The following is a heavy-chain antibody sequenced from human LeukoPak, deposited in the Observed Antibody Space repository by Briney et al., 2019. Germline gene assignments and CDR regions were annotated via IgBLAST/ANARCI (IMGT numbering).Heavy chain of an antibody. CDR3: ARGGRIKYSGSYGGFDY. V-gene: IGHV1-2*02. Sequence: ASVTVSCKASGYTFTGYYMHWVRQAPGQGLEWMGWINPNSGGTNYAQKSQGRVTMTRDTSISTAYMELSRLRSDDTAVYYCARGGRIKYSGSYGGFDYWGQGTLVTVSS. CDR2: INPNSGGT. D-gene: IGHD1-26*01. J-gene: IGHJ4*02. CDR1: GYTFTGYY.